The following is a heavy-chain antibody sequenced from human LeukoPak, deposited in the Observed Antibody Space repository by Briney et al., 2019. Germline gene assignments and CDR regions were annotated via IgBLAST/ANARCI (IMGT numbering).Heavy chain of an antibody. V-gene: IGHV1-18*01. CDR3: ARTSGSRDYYDSSGYYIDY. J-gene: IGHJ4*02. Sequence: ASVRVSCKASGYTFTNYGISWVRQAPGQGLEWMGWISVDSGNTRYARNLQGRVTMTTDTSTTTAYMELRGLKSDDTALYYCARTSGSRDYYDSSGYYIDYWGQGTLVTVSS. D-gene: IGHD3-22*01. CDR2: ISVDSGNT. CDR1: GYTFTNYG.